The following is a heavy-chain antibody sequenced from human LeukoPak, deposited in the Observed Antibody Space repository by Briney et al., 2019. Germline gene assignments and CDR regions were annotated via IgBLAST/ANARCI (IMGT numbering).Heavy chain of an antibody. CDR2: IIPIFGTA. D-gene: IGHD1-1*01. J-gene: IGHJ4*02. Sequence: SVKVSCKASGGTFSSYAISWVRQAPGQGLEWMGGIIPIFGTANYAPNFQGRVSFTTDESTSTAYMELSGLTSEDTAVYYFVAQLVDAPPTFDYWGQGTLVTVSS. CDR3: VAQLVDAPPTFDY. CDR1: GGTFSSYA. V-gene: IGHV1-69*05.